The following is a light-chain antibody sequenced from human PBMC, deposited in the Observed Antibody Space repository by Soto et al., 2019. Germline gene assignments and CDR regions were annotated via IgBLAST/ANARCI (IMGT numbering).Light chain of an antibody. CDR1: QSVSSSY. CDR2: GAS. V-gene: IGKV3-20*01. Sequence: DIVLTQSPGTLSLSPGERATLSCRASQSVSSSYLAWYQQKAGQAPRLLIYGASSRATGIPDKFSGSGSGTDFTLTISRLEPEDFAVYYCQQYGSSPPTFGQGTKVDIK. CDR3: QQYGSSPPT. J-gene: IGKJ1*01.